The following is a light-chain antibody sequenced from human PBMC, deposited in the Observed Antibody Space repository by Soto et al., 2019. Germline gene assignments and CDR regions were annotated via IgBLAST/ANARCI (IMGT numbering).Light chain of an antibody. CDR3: CSYAGSSTFYV. J-gene: IGLJ1*01. CDR1: SSDVGSYNL. CDR2: EGS. Sequence: ASVSGSPGQSITISCTGTSSDVGSYNLVSWYQQHPGKAPKLMIYEGSKRPSGVSNRFSGSKSGNTASLTISGLQAEDEADYYCCSYAGSSTFYVFGTGTKLTVL. V-gene: IGLV2-23*01.